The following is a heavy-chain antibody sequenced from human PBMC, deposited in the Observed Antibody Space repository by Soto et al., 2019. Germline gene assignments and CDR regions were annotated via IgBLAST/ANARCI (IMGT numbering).Heavy chain of an antibody. CDR3: ARGVPAAIPSFYYYYGMDV. Sequence: GGSLRLSCAASEFTFSSYAMSWVRQAPGKGLEWVSAISGSGGSTYYADSVKGRFTISRDNSKNTLYLQMNSLRAEDTAVYYCARGVPAAIPSFYYYYGMDVWGQGTTVTVSS. CDR2: ISGSGGST. CDR1: EFTFSSYA. V-gene: IGHV3-23*01. D-gene: IGHD2-2*01. J-gene: IGHJ6*02.